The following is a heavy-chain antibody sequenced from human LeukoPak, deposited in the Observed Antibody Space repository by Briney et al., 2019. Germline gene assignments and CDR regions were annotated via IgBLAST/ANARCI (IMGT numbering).Heavy chain of an antibody. CDR3: ATVPPWAYYYYMDV. J-gene: IGHJ6*03. D-gene: IGHD3-16*01. Sequence: ASAKVSCKVSGYTLTELSMHWVRQAPGKGLEWMGGFDPEDGETIYAQKFQGRVTMTEDTSTDTAYMELSSLRSEDTAVYYCATVPPWAYYYYMDVWGKGTTVTVSS. V-gene: IGHV1-24*01. CDR1: GYTLTELS. CDR2: FDPEDGET.